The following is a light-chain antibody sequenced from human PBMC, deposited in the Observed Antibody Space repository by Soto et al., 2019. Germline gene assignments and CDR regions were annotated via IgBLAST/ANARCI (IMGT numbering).Light chain of an antibody. CDR3: HQRQSWPRT. CDR1: QYINTR. V-gene: IGKV3-11*01. Sequence: EIVLTQSPATLSSFPGDRVTLSCGASQYINTRLAWYQHRPGQAPRLLIYQTSIRAAGIPGRFSASGSGADFTLTISDVQPEDFALYYCHQRQSWPRTFGQGTKVDI. CDR2: QTS. J-gene: IGKJ1*01.